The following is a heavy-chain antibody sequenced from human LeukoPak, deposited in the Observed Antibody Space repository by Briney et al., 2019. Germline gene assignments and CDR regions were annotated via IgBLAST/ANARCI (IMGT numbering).Heavy chain of an antibody. J-gene: IGHJ4*02. CDR3: SRDGLTGRTDGTLDS. D-gene: IGHD1-20*01. Sequence: GGSLRLSCVASGFTFSHYTMHWVRQAPGKGLEWVAAILYDGSNKYYADSVKGRFTISRDNSKNTVSLQMNSLRAEDTAMYYCSRDGLTGRTDGTLDSWGQGTLVTVSS. V-gene: IGHV3-30-3*01. CDR2: ILYDGSNK. CDR1: GFTFSHYT.